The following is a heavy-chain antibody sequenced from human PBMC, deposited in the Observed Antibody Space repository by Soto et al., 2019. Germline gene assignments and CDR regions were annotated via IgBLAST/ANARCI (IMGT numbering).Heavy chain of an antibody. CDR3: TRFGIRYHSIGFFLGIDGMDV. D-gene: IGHD3-22*01. Sequence: QVQLVQSGAEVKKPESSVRVSCKASGGTFNNYAITWVRQAPGQGLEWMGGTIPMFGTTNYAEKFQGRVTITADESTNTAYMGLSSLRSEDTAVYYCTRFGIRYHSIGFFLGIDGMDVWGQGTTVIVSS. CDR2: TIPMFGTT. CDR1: GGTFNNYA. J-gene: IGHJ6*02. V-gene: IGHV1-69*12.